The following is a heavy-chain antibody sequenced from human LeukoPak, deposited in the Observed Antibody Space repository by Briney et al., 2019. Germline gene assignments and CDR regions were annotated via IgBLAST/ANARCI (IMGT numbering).Heavy chain of an antibody. CDR2: ISYDGSNE. V-gene: IGHV3-30*18. D-gene: IGHD3-22*01. CDR3: AKGSYYDSSGSFYFDY. CDR1: GFTFSSYG. J-gene: IGHJ4*02. Sequence: PGGSLRLSCAASGFTFSSYGMHWVRQTPGKGLEWVAAISYDGSNEYYADSVKGRFTISRDNSKNTLYVQVNSLGTEDTAAYYCAKGSYYDSSGSFYFDYWGQGTLVTVSS.